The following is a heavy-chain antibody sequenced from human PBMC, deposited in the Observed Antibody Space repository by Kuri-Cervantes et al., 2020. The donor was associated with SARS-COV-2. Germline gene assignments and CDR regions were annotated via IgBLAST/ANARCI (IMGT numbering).Heavy chain of an antibody. D-gene: IGHD1-14*01. CDR2: IDWDDDK. CDR3: AWISGRTSQRDAFDI. J-gene: IGHJ3*02. V-gene: IGHV2-70*20. Sequence: SGPTLVNPTQALTLTCTFSRFSLITSGMYVSWVRQPPGKALEWLALIDWDDDKYYSTSLKIRLTISKDTSKNQVVLTMTNMGPVDTAAYYCAWISGRTSQRDAFDIWGQGTMVTVSS. CDR1: RFSLITSGMY.